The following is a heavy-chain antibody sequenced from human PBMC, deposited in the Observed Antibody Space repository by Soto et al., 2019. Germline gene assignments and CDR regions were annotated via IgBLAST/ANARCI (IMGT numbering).Heavy chain of an antibody. J-gene: IGHJ4*02. D-gene: IGHD3-3*01. Sequence: GGSLRLSCASSGFPFSSYAMHWVRQAPGKGLEWVAVISYDGSNKYYADSVKGRFTISRDNSKNTLYLQMNSLRAEDTAVYYCARSHDFWSGYFGYWGQGTPVTVSS. CDR2: ISYDGSNK. V-gene: IGHV3-30-3*01. CDR3: ARSHDFWSGYFGY. CDR1: GFPFSSYA.